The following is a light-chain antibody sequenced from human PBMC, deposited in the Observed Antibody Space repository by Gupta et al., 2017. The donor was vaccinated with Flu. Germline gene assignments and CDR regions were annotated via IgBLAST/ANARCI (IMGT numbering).Light chain of an antibody. CDR3: CSYAGSYTLV. J-gene: IGLJ2*01. V-gene: IGLV2-11*01. CDR2: DVS. Sequence: TRRDVGGYNYVSVHQKHPGKAPKVMIYDVSQRPSGVPDRFSGSKSGNTASLTISGLQAEDEADYYCCSYAGSYTLVFGGGTKLTVL. CDR1: RRDVGGYNY.